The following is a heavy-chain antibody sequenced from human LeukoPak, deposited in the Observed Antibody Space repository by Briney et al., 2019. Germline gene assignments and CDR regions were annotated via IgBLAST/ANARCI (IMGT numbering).Heavy chain of an antibody. J-gene: IGHJ5*02. V-gene: IGHV4-4*07. D-gene: IGHD3-22*01. CDR3: ARDRYYYDSSGYYAWFDP. Sequence: PSETLSLTCTVSGGSISSYYWSWIRQPAGKGLEWIGRIYISGSTNYNPSLKSRVTMSEDTSKNQFSLKLSSVSAADTAVYYCARDRYYYDSSGYYAWFDPWGQGTLVTVSS. CDR2: IYISGST. CDR1: GGSISSYY.